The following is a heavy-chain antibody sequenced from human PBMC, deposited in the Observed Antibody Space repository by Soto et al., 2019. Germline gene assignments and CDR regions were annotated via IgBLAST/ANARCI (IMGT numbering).Heavy chain of an antibody. CDR1: GYSFTSYW. D-gene: IGHD5-12*01. V-gene: IGHV5-51*03. J-gene: IGHJ6*03. CDR2: IYPGDFDT. Sequence: EVQLVQSGAEVKKPGESLKISCKGSGYSFTSYWIGWVRQMPGKGLEWMGIIYPGDFDTRYSPSFQGQVTISADKSISTAYLQWSSLKASDTAMYYCARHIVATDYYYYMDVWGKGTTVTVSS. CDR3: ARHIVATDYYYYMDV.